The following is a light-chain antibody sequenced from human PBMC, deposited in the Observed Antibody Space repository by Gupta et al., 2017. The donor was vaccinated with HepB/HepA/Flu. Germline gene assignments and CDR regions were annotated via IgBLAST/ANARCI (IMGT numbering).Light chain of an antibody. CDR3: SSYTSSSTSDVV. CDR2: DVS. J-gene: IGLJ2*01. Sequence: QSALTQPASVSGSPGQSITISCTGTSSDVGGYNYVSWYQQHPGKAPKLMIYDVSNRPSGVSNRFSGSKSGTTASLTISGLQAEDEADYYCSSYTSSSTSDVVFGGGTKLTVL. CDR1: SSDVGGYNY. V-gene: IGLV2-14*03.